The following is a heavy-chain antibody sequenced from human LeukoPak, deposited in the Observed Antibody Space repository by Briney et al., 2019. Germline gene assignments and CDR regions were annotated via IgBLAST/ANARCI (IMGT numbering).Heavy chain of an antibody. CDR3: ARDGHYYDSSGYYWTGAFDY. J-gene: IGHJ4*02. D-gene: IGHD3-22*01. CDR2: ISSSSSYI. V-gene: IGHV3-21*01. CDR1: EFTVSSNY. Sequence: GGSLRLSCAASEFTVSSNYMSWVRQAPGKGLEWVSSISSSSSYIYYADSVKGRFTISRDNAKNSLYLQMNSLRAEDTAVYYCARDGHYYDSSGYYWTGAFDYWGQGTLVTVSS.